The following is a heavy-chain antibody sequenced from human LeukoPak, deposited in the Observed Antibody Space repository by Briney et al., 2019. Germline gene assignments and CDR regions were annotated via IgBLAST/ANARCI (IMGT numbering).Heavy chain of an antibody. CDR2: TPSGDAS. Sequence: PGGSLRLSWAASGFPFSSYAVSWVRQAPGKGLEGITPSGDASHYADSVMGRLTISRDDSKNTLYLEMSSLRAEDTAAYFCAKRAYCRHASCYEKEHHFDHWGQGTLVTVSS. CDR1: GFPFSSYA. CDR3: AKRAYCRHASCYEKEHHFDH. V-gene: IGHV3-23*01. D-gene: IGHD2-2*01. J-gene: IGHJ4*02.